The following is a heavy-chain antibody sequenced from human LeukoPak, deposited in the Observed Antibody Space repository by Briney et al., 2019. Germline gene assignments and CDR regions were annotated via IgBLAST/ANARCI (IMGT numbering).Heavy chain of an antibody. CDR3: ARVGGGLWGRYFDY. CDR1: GFTFSSYG. D-gene: IGHD3-16*01. J-gene: IGHJ4*02. V-gene: IGHV3-NL1*01. Sequence: GRSPRLSCAASGFTFSSYGMHWVRQAPGKGLEWVSVIYSGGSAYYADSVKGRFTISRDNSKNTLYLQMNSLRAEDTAVYYCARVGGGLWGRYFDYWGQGMLVTVSS. CDR2: IYSGGSA.